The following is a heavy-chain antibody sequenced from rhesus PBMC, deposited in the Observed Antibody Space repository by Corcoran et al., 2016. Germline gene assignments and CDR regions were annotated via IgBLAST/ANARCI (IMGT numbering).Heavy chain of an antibody. CDR2: IYGSSGST. Sequence: QVQLQESGPGVVKPSETLSLTCAVSGGSSSRGYDWSWIRQPPGKGLGWIGYIYGSSGSTNYNPSLKNRVTISKDASKNQFSLKLSSVTAADTAVYYCAREYCSGGVCYGLDSWGQGVVVTVSS. V-gene: IGHV4-76*01. CDR3: AREYCSGGVCYGLDS. J-gene: IGHJ6*01. CDR1: GGSSSRGYD. D-gene: IGHD2-39*02.